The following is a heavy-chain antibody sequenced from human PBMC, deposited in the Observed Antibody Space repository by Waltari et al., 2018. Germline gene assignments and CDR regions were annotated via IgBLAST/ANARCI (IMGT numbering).Heavy chain of an antibody. CDR3: AKLTPPEDY. Sequence: EVQLVESGGSLVQPGGSLRLSCAPSGFSFSSSWMHWVRHSPGKGRVWVSRINSEGGGIGYADSVRGRFTVSRDNARNTLYLQMNSLRDEDTAVYYCAKLTPPEDYWGQGTLVTVSS. V-gene: IGHV3-74*01. CDR2: INSEGGGI. J-gene: IGHJ4*02. CDR1: GFSFSSSW. D-gene: IGHD7-27*01.